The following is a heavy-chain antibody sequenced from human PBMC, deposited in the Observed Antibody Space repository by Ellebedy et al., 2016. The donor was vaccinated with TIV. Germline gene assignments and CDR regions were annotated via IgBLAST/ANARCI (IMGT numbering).Heavy chain of an antibody. V-gene: IGHV3-49*04. Sequence: PGGSLRLSCTASGFTFGDYVMSWVRQATGKGLEWVGFIRSKAYGGTIEYAASVKGRSMISRDDSKGIAYLQMNSLKTEDTAVYYCTRDLVGLGYFDSWGQGTLVTVSS. J-gene: IGHJ4*02. CDR1: GFTFGDYV. CDR2: IRSKAYGGTI. CDR3: TRDLVGLGYFDS. D-gene: IGHD3/OR15-3a*01.